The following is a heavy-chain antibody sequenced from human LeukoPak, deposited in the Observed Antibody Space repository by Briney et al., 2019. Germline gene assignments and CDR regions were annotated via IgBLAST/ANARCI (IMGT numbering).Heavy chain of an antibody. D-gene: IGHD6-13*01. Sequence: ASVKVSCKASGYTFTSYGISWVRQAPGQGLEWMGWISAYNGNTNYAQKLQGRVTMTTDTSTSTAYMELRSLRSDDTAVYYCARNQYSSSWYYYYYYGMDVWGQGTTVTVSS. V-gene: IGHV1-18*01. CDR1: GYTFTSYG. CDR2: ISAYNGNT. J-gene: IGHJ6*02. CDR3: ARNQYSSSWYYYYYYGMDV.